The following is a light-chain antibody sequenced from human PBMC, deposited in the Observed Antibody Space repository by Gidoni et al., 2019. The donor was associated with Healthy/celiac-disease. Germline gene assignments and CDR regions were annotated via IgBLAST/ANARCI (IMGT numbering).Light chain of an antibody. CDR3: AAWDDSLNGPLV. CDR1: SSNIGSNT. CDR2: SNN. J-gene: IGLJ2*01. V-gene: IGLV1-44*01. Sequence: QSVLTQPPSASGTPGQRVTISCSGSSSNIGSNTVNWYQQLPGTAPKLLIYSNNQRPSGGPERCSGSKSGTSASRAISGLQSEDEADYYCAAWDDSLNGPLVFGGGTKLTVL.